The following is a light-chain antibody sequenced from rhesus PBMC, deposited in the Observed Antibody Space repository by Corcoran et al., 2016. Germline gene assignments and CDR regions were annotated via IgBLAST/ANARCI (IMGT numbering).Light chain of an antibody. Sequence: EIVMTQSPATLSLSPGERATLSCRASQSVSSYVAWYQQKPEQAPRLLINGASSRANGIPDRFSGSGSWTDLTFSISSLEPEDVGVYYCQQYNNWRTFGQGTKVEIK. CDR1: QSVSSY. V-gene: IGKV3S9*01. J-gene: IGKJ1*01. CDR3: QQYNNWRT. CDR2: GAS.